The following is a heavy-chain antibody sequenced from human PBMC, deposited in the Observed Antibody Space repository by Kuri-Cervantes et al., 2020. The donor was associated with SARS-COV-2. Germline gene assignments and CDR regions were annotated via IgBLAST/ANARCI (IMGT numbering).Heavy chain of an antibody. CDR1: GGTFSSYA. V-gene: IGHV1-69*06. J-gene: IGHJ6*02. CDR3: ARDRGEQWLVSHYYYYGMDV. CDR2: IIPIFGTA. Sequence: SVKVSCKASGGTFSSYAISWVRQAPGQGLEWMGGIIPIFGTANYAQKFQGRVTITADKSTSTAYMWLSSLRSEDTAVYYCARDRGEQWLVSHYYYYGMDVWGQGTTVTVSS. D-gene: IGHD6-19*01.